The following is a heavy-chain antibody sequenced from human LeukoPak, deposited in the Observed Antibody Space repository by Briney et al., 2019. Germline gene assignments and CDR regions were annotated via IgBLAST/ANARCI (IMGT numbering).Heavy chain of an antibody. D-gene: IGHD4-17*01. V-gene: IGHV3-30*02. J-gene: IGHJ4*02. CDR2: IWYGGSNK. CDR1: GFTFSSYG. CDR3: AKAAQGPNGYYFDY. Sequence: PGGSLRLSCAASGFTFSSYGMHWVRQAPGKGLEWVAVIWYGGSNKYYADSVKGRFTISRDNTKNTLYLQMNSLRAEDTAVYYCAKAAQGPNGYYFDYWGQGTLVTVSS.